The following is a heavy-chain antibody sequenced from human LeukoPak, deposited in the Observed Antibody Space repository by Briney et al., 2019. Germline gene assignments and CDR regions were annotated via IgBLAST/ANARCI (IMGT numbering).Heavy chain of an antibody. CDR2: ISWNSGSI. J-gene: IGHJ6*02. D-gene: IGHD3-10*01. CDR1: GFTFDDYA. V-gene: IGHV3-9*01. CDR3: ARDQRFGPFQVRTSYYYYGMDV. Sequence: PGRSLRLSCAASGFTFDDYAMHWVRQAPGKGLEWVSGISWNSGSIGYADSVKGRFTISRDSAKNTLYLQMNSLRAEDTAVYYCARDQRFGPFQVRTSYYYYGMDVWGQGTTVTVSS.